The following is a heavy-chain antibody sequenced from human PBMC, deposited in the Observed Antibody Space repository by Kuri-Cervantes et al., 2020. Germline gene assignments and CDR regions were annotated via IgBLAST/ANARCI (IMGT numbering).Heavy chain of an antibody. CDR2: ISDSGGRT. D-gene: IGHD4-17*01. Sequence: GGSLRLSCAASGFTFSSYAMSWVRQAPGKGLEWVSAISDSGGRTYFADSVKGRFTISRDNSKNTLYLQMNSLRAEDTAVYYCARVKSHGDYYYYYYMDVWGKGTTVTVSS. CDR3: ARVKSHGDYYYYYYMDV. J-gene: IGHJ6*03. V-gene: IGHV3-23*01. CDR1: GFTFSSYA.